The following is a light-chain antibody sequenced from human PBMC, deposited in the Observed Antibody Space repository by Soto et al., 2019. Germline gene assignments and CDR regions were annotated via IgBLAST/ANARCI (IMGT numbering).Light chain of an antibody. V-gene: IGLV2-23*01. Sequence: QSALTQPASVSGSPGQSITISCTGTSSDVGSYNLVSWYQQHPGKAPKLMIYEGSKRPLGVSNRFSGSKSGNTASLTISGLQAEDEADYYCCSYAGSSIHVVFGGGTKVTVL. CDR3: CSYAGSSIHVV. CDR1: SSDVGSYNL. J-gene: IGLJ2*01. CDR2: EGS.